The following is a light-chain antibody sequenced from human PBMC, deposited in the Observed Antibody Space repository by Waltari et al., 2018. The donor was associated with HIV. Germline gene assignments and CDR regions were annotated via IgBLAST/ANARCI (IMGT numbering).Light chain of an antibody. V-gene: IGLV2-11*01. CDR2: DVS. CDR1: SSDVGRYKF. J-gene: IGLJ1*01. Sequence: QSALTQPRSLSASPGQSVTIPCTGSSSDVGRYKFVSWYEQHPGKAPKLMIDDVSKRPSGVPDRFSGSKSGNTASLTISGLQAEDEADYYCCSYAGSYSYVFGTGTKVTVL. CDR3: CSYAGSYSYV.